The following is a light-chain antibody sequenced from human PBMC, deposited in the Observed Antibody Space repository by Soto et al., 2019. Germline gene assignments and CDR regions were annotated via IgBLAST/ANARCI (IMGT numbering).Light chain of an antibody. CDR3: GSYTSSSTHV. CDR1: SSDVGGYNS. Sequence: QSALTQPASVSGSPGQSITISCTGTSSDVGGYNSVSWYQQHPGKAPKLMIYDVSNRPSGVSNRFSGSKSGNTASLTISGLQAEDEGDYYCGSYTSSSTHVFGGGTKLTVL. J-gene: IGLJ2*01. V-gene: IGLV2-14*01. CDR2: DVS.